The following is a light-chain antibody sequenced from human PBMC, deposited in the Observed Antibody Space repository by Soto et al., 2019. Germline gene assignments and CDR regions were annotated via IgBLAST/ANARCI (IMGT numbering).Light chain of an antibody. Sequence: QSVLPQPPSVSAAPGQKVTISCSGSSSNIGNNYVSWYQQLPGTAPKLLIYDNNKRPSGIPDRFSGSKSGTSATLGITGLQTGDEADYYCGTWDSRLSARVFGGGTKLTVL. J-gene: IGLJ3*02. CDR2: DNN. CDR1: SSNIGNNY. CDR3: GTWDSRLSARV. V-gene: IGLV1-51*01.